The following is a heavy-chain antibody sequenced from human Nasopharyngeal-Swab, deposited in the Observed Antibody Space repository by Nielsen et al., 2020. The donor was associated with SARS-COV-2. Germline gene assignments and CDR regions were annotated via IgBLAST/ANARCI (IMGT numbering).Heavy chain of an antibody. Sequence: SETLSLTCTVSGGSISSSSYYWGWFRQPPGKGLEWIGSIYYSGSTYYNPSLKSRVTISVDTSKNQFSLKLSSVTAADTAVYYCARYDILTGSFADYWGQGTLVTVSS. J-gene: IGHJ4*02. CDR2: IYYSGST. V-gene: IGHV4-39*01. CDR3: ARYDILTGSFADY. D-gene: IGHD3-9*01. CDR1: GGSISSSSYY.